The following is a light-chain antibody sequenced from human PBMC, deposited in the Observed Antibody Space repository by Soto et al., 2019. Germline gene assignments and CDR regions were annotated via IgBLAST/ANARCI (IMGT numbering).Light chain of an antibody. Sequence: MVANQTPAILSVSPGERRTHSCRASQDVSSNLAWYQQKPGQAPSLLIYGASTRATGTPARFSGSGSGTEFTLTISSLQSEDYAVYFCQQYIRWPLTSGGGTKVDI. CDR2: GAS. CDR1: QDVSSN. J-gene: IGKJ4*01. CDR3: QQYIRWPLT. V-gene: IGKV3-15*01.